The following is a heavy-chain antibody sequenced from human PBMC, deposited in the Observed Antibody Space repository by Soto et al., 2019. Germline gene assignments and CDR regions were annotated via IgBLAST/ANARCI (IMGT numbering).Heavy chain of an antibody. J-gene: IGHJ4*02. Sequence: QVQVVQSGAEVKKPGSSVRVSCKASGGTSSSYAITWMRPAPGQGLEWMGGIIPILDTTDYAQKFQGRVTFTADESTSTVYMELSSLTSEDTAVYYCESGGTTVNRRFDFWGQGTLVTGSS. CDR1: GGTSSSYA. CDR2: IIPILDTT. D-gene: IGHD4-4*01. V-gene: IGHV1-69*01. CDR3: ESGGTTVNRRFDF.